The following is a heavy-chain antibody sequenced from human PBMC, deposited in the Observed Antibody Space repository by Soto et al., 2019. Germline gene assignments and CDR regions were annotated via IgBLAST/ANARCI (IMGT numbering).Heavy chain of an antibody. J-gene: IGHJ4*02. CDR2: ISWHSGNI. Sequence: EVQLVESGGGLVQPGRSLRLSCAASGFTFENYAMHWVRQAPGKGLEWVSGISWHSGNIGYADSVRGRFTISRDNAKNSLYLQMNSLRTEDTGLYYCAKDKLYSNYEHYFDYWGQGTLVTVSS. CDR3: AKDKLYSNYEHYFDY. CDR1: GFTFENYA. V-gene: IGHV3-9*01. D-gene: IGHD4-4*01.